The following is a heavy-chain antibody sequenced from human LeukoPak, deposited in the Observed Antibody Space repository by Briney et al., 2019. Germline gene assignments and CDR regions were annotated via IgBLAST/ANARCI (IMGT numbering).Heavy chain of an antibody. CDR3: ARGQWLPVFDF. Sequence: SETLSLTCSVSGGFNTHYYWTWIRQPPGKGLELIGYIYHSGSTNYNPSLNSRVTISVDTSKNHFSLKLSSVTAADTAVYYCARGQWLPVFDFWGQGILVTVSP. D-gene: IGHD3-22*01. CDR2: IYHSGST. V-gene: IGHV4-59*01. CDR1: GGFNTHYY. J-gene: IGHJ4*02.